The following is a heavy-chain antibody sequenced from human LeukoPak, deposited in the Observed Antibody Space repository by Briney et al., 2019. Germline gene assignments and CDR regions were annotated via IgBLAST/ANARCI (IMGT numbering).Heavy chain of an antibody. CDR1: GFTFSTYG. J-gene: IGHJ4*02. CDR2: ISYDGSNK. CDR3: AKDSVTTGSFDY. V-gene: IGHV3-30*18. Sequence: PGGSLRLSCAASGFTFSTYGMNWVRQAPGKGLEWVAVISYDGSNKYYADSVKGRFTISRDNSKNTLYLQMNSLRAEDTAVYYCAKDSVTTGSFDYWGQGTLVTVSS. D-gene: IGHD4-17*01.